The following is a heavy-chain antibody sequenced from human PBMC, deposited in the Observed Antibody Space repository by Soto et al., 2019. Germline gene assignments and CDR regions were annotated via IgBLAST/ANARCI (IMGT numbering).Heavy chain of an antibody. D-gene: IGHD3-22*01. J-gene: IGHJ4*02. CDR2: IYYSGST. CDR3: AREASADGSGYFDY. V-gene: IGHV4-59*01. CDR1: GGSISSYY. Sequence: SETLSLTCTVAGGSISSYYWSWIRQPPGKGLEWIGYIYYSGSTNYNPSLKSRVTISVDTSKNQFSLKLSSVTAADTAVYYCAREASADGSGYFDYWGQGTLVTVS.